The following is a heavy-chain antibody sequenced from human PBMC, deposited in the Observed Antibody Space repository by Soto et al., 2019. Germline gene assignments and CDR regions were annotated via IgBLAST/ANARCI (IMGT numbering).Heavy chain of an antibody. J-gene: IGHJ4*02. V-gene: IGHV3-30-3*01. CDR1: GFTFSSYA. Sequence: GGSLSLSCSASGFTFSSYAMHWVRQAPGKGLEWVAVISYDGSNKYYADSVKGRFTISRDNSKNTLYLQMNSLRAEDTAVYYCARDLSSSWYRGPVDYWGQGTLVTVSS. CDR2: ISYDGSNK. D-gene: IGHD6-13*01. CDR3: ARDLSSSWYRGPVDY.